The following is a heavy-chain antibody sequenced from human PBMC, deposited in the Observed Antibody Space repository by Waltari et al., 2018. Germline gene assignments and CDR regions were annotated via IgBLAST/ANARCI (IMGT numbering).Heavy chain of an antibody. CDR2: IYYSGST. CDR1: GGSIRSYY. CDR3: ASFQPYYFDY. V-gene: IGHV4-59*01. Sequence: QVQLQESGPGLVKPSETLSLTCTVSGGSIRSYYWSWIRQPPGKGLEWIGYIYYSGSTNYNPSLKSRVTISVDTSKNQFSLKLSSVTAADTAVYYSASFQPYYFDYWGQGTLVTVSS. J-gene: IGHJ4*02.